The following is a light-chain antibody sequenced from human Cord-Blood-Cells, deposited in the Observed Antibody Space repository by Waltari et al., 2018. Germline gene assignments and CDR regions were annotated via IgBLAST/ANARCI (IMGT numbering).Light chain of an antibody. CDR2: GAS. CDR3: QQYNNWPPWT. V-gene: IGKV3-15*01. CDR1: QSVSSN. J-gene: IGKJ1*01. Sequence: EIVMTQSPATLSVSPRERATLSCRASQSVSSNLAWYQQKPGQAPRLLIYGASTRATGIPARFSGSGSWTEFTLTISSLQSEDFAVYYCQQYNNWPPWTFGQGTKVESK.